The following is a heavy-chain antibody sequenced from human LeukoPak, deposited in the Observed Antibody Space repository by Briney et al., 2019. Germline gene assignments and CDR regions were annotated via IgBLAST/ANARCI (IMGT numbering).Heavy chain of an antibody. V-gene: IGHV6-1*01. D-gene: IGHD6-19*01. CDR3: ARVEAGKGWFGP. J-gene: IGHJ5*02. CDR1: GDSVSSNSAT. CDR2: TYYRSKWYN. Sequence: SQTLSLTCAISGDSVSSNSATWNWIRQSPSRGLEWLGRTYYRSKWYNDYAVSVKSRITINPDTSKNQFSLHLNSVTPEDTAVYHCARVEAGKGWFGPWGQGTQVTVSS.